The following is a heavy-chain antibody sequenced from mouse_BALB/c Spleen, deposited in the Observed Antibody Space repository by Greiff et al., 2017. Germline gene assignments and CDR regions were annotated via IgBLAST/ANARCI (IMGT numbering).Heavy chain of an antibody. Sequence: EVKLVESGGGLVKPGGSLKLSCAASGFAFSSYDMSWVRQTPEKRLEWVAYISSGGGSTYYPDTVKGRFTISRDNAKNTLYLQMSSLKSEDTAMYYCARRERGFAYWGQGTLVTVSA. CDR2: ISSGGGST. V-gene: IGHV5-12-1*01. CDR1: GFAFSSYD. J-gene: IGHJ3*01. CDR3: ARRERGFAY.